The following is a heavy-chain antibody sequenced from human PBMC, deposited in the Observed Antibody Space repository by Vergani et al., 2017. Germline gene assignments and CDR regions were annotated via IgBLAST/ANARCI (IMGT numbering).Heavy chain of an antibody. CDR1: GFTFSSYS. V-gene: IGHV3-30*18. CDR3: AKADYGDYGAVDY. J-gene: IGHJ4*02. D-gene: IGHD4-17*01. CDR2: ISYDGSNK. Sequence: VQLVESGGGLVQPGGSLRLSCAASGFTFSSYSMNWVRQAPGKGLEWVAVISYDGSNKYYADSVKGRFTISRDNSKNTLYLQMNSLRAEDTAVYYCAKADYGDYGAVDYWGQGTLVTVSS.